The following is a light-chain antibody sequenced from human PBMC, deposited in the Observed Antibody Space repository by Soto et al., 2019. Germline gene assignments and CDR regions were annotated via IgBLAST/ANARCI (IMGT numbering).Light chain of an antibody. CDR1: QSVNNN. Sequence: VMTQSPALLSVSPGERVTLSCRASQSVNNNLAWYQQQPGQAPRLLIYDTSSRATGVPARFSGSGSGTEFTLTISSLKAEDFAVYYCQQYNDRPPLTFGGGTKVEI. CDR2: DTS. J-gene: IGKJ4*01. V-gene: IGKV3-15*01. CDR3: QQYNDRPPLT.